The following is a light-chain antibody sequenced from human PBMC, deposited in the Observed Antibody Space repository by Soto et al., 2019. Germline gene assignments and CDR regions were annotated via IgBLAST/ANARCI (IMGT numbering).Light chain of an antibody. CDR2: LEGGGSY. V-gene: IGLV4-60*02. CDR3: ETWDSNIWV. Sequence: QLVLTQSSSASASPGSSVKLTCTLSSGHSDYNIAWHQQRPGKAPRYLMTLEGGGSYNKGSGVPDRFSGSSSGADRYLFISNLQFEDEADYYCETWDSNIWVFGVGTQLTVL. CDR1: SGHSDYN. J-gene: IGLJ3*02.